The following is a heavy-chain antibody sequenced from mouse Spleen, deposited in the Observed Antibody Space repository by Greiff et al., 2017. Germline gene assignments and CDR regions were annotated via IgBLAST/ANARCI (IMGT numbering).Heavy chain of an antibody. CDR1: GYAFSSSW. V-gene: IGHV1-82*01. D-gene: IGHD2-5*01. Sequence: VMLVESEPELVKPGASVKISCKASGYAFSSSWMNWVKQRPGKGLEWIGRIYPGDGDTNYNGRFKGKATLTADKSSSTAYMQLSSLTSEDSAVYFCARSLGGSNYDFDYWGQGTTLTVSS. CDR2: IYPGDGDT. CDR3: ARSLGGSNYDFDY. J-gene: IGHJ2*01.